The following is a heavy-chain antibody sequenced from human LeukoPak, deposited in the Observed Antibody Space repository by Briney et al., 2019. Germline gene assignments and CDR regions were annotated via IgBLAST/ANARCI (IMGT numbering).Heavy chain of an antibody. CDR3: ARTSSGWYRDDAFDI. Sequence: GASVKVSCKASGYTFTGYYMHWVRQAPGQGLELMGLINPNSGGTNYAQKFQGRVTMTRDTSISTAYMELSRLRSDDTAVYYCARTSSGWYRDDAFDIWGQGTMVTVSS. CDR2: INPNSGGT. V-gene: IGHV1-2*02. CDR1: GYTFTGYY. D-gene: IGHD6-19*01. J-gene: IGHJ3*02.